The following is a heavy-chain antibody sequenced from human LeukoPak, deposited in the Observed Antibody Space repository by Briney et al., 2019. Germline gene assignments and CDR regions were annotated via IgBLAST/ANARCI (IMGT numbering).Heavy chain of an antibody. Sequence: GGSLRLSCAASGFTFSSYAMPWVRQAPGKGLEWVAVIWYDGSNKYYADSVKGRFTISRDNSKNTLYLQVNSLRAEDTAVYYCAREKTTVTTLDCWSQGTLVTVSS. CDR2: IWYDGSNK. CDR1: GFTFSSYA. D-gene: IGHD4-17*01. J-gene: IGHJ4*02. CDR3: AREKTTVTTLDC. V-gene: IGHV3-33*01.